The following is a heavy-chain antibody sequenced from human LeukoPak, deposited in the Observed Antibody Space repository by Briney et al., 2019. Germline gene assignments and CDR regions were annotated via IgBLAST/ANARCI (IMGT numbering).Heavy chain of an antibody. CDR3: ARVPFTYYYDSSGYYYLDY. D-gene: IGHD3-22*01. Sequence: ASVKVSCKASGYTFTGYYMHWVRQAPGQGLEWMGWINPNSGGTNYAQKFQGRVTMTRDTSISTAYMELSRLTSDDTAVYYCARVPFTYYYDSSGYYYLDYWGQGTLVTVSS. CDR2: INPNSGGT. CDR1: GYTFTGYY. V-gene: IGHV1-2*02. J-gene: IGHJ4*02.